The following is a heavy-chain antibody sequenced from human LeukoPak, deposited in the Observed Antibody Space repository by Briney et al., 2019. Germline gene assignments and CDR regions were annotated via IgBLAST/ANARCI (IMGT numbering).Heavy chain of an antibody. CDR3: ARPTTDYYYGMDV. D-gene: IGHD4-17*01. V-gene: IGHV1-69*04. CDR2: IIPILSIA. Sequence: SVKFSCKASGGTFSSYAISWVRQAPGQGLEWMGRIIPILSIANYAQKFQGRVTITADKSTSTAYMELSSLRSEDTAVYYCARPTTDYYYGMDVWGQGTTVTVSS. CDR1: GGTFSSYA. J-gene: IGHJ6*02.